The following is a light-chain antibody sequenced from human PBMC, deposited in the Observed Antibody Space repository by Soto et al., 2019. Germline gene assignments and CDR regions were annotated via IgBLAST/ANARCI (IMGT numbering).Light chain of an antibody. J-gene: IGKJ3*01. V-gene: IGKV3-15*01. CDR2: GAS. Sequence: EIVMTQSPATLSVSPGERATLSCRASQSVSSDLAWYQQKPGQAPRLLIYGASTRATGIPARFSSSGSGTEFTLTIGSLQSEDFAVYYCQPYNNWLFTFGPGTKVDSK. CDR3: QPYNNWLFT. CDR1: QSVSSD.